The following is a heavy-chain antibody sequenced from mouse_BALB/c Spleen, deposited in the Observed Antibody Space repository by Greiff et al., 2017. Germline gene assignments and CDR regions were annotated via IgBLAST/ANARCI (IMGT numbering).Heavy chain of an antibody. CDR3: ASGYGNSYYFDY. J-gene: IGHJ2*01. CDR1: GYTFTSYW. V-gene: IGHV1-7*01. CDR2: INPSTGYT. D-gene: IGHD2-10*02. Sequence: VQLQHSGAELAKPGASVKMSCKASGYTFTSYWMHWVKQRPGQGLEWIGYINPSTGYTEYNQKFKDKATLTADKSSSTAYMQLSSLTSEDSAVYYCASGYGNSYYFDYWGQGTTLTVSS.